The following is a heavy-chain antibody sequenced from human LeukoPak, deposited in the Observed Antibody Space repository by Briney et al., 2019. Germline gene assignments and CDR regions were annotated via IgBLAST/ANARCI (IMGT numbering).Heavy chain of an antibody. J-gene: IGHJ5*02. D-gene: IGHD5/OR15-5a*01. V-gene: IGHV4-4*02. CDR2: IYHSGST. CDR1: GGSISSSNW. CDR3: ATLYENWFDP. Sequence: PSGTLSLTCAVSGGSISSSNWWSWVRQPPGKGLEWIGEIYHSGSTNYNPSLTSRVTISVDKSKNQFSLKLSSVTAANTAVYYCATLYENWFDPWGQGTLVTVSS.